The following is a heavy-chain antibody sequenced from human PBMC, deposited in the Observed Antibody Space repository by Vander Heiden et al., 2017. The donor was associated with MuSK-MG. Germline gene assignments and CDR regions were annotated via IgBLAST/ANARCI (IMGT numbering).Heavy chain of an antibody. J-gene: IGHJ5*02. Sequence: EVQLVESGGGVVRPGGSLRLSSAASGFPFADYGLTSVRQAPGKGLEWVSGINWNGGSTGYADSVKGRFTISRDNAKNSLYLQMNSLRAEDTALYHCARDHSGSYSPWGQGTLVTVSS. CDR2: INWNGGST. D-gene: IGHD1-26*01. V-gene: IGHV3-20*01. CDR3: ARDHSGSYSP. CDR1: GFPFADYG.